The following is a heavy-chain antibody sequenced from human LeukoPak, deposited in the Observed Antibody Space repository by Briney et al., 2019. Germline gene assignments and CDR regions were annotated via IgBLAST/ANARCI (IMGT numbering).Heavy chain of an antibody. CDR1: GFSFSRFG. D-gene: IGHD2-15*01. CDR2: IDSGSDTI. Sequence: GGSLRLSCVASGFSFSRFGLTWVRQAPGKGLQWVSFIDSGSDTIYYADSVKGRFTISRDDAKNSLYLQMNSLRAEDTAVYYCASRDQSCSGDTCYPIDYWGQGTLVTVSS. V-gene: IGHV3-48*01. J-gene: IGHJ4*02. CDR3: ASRDQSCSGDTCYPIDY.